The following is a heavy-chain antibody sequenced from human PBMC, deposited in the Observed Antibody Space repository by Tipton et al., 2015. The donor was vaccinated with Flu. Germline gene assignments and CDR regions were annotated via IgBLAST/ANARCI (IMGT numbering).Heavy chain of an antibody. D-gene: IGHD3-10*02. CDR1: GYSIRSAYY. J-gene: IGHJ4*02. V-gene: IGHV4-38-2*01. CDR2: ICHSGTT. Sequence: TLSLTCSVSGYSIRSAYYWGWVRRPPGKGLEWIGTICHSGTTYYNPSLKSRLTISVDTSKNQFSLRLSSVTAADTAVYYCARHTGDSVRGVIDYWGQGTLVTVSS. CDR3: ARHTGDSVRGVIDY.